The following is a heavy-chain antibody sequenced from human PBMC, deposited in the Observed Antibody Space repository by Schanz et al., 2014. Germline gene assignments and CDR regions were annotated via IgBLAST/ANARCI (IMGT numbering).Heavy chain of an antibody. CDR1: GFTLSSYA. CDR2: ISYDGRNK. V-gene: IGHV3-30-3*01. Sequence: QVQLVESGGGVVQPGRSLRLSCAAYGFTLSSYAMHWVRQAPGKGLEWVAVISYDGRNKYYADSVKGRFTISRDNSKNTLYLQMNSLRAEDTAVYYCAREEGWGIAAAGPKHYYYGMDVWGKGTTVTASS. J-gene: IGHJ6*04. CDR3: AREEGWGIAAAGPKHYYYGMDV. D-gene: IGHD6-13*01.